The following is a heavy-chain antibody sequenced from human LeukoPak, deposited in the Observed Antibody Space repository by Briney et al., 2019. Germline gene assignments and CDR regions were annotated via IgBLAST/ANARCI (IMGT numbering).Heavy chain of an antibody. CDR3: ARISSLAVAGIN. CDR1: GFTFSSYS. D-gene: IGHD6-19*01. CDR2: ISSSGSTI. Sequence: GGSLRLSCAASGFTFSSYSMNWVRQAPGKGLEWVSYISSSGSTIYYADSVKGRFTISRDNAKNSLYLQMNSLRAEDTAVYYCARISSLAVAGINWGQGTLVTVPS. V-gene: IGHV3-48*04. J-gene: IGHJ4*02.